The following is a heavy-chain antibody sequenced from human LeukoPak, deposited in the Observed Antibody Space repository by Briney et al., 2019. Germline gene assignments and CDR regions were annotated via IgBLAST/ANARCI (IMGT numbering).Heavy chain of an antibody. Sequence: GGSLRLSCAASGFTFDDYAMHWVRQAPGKGLEWVSGISWNSGSIGYADSVKGRFTISRDNAKNSLYLQMNSLRAEDTALYYCARGGKYPARAFDYWGQGTLVTVSS. J-gene: IGHJ4*02. D-gene: IGHD6-25*01. CDR3: ARGGKYPARAFDY. CDR1: GFTFDDYA. CDR2: ISWNSGSI. V-gene: IGHV3-9*01.